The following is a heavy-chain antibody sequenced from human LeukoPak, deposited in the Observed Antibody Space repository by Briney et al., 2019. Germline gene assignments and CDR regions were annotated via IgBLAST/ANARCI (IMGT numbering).Heavy chain of an antibody. CDR3: AELGITMIGGV. J-gene: IGHJ6*04. V-gene: IGHV3-48*03. CDR1: GFTFSSYE. Sequence: GGSLRLSCAASGFTFSSYEMNWVRQTPGRGLEWVSYISSSGSTIYYADSVKGRFTISRDNAKNSLYLQMNSLRAEDTAVHYCAELGITMIGGVWGKGTTVTISS. CDR2: ISSSGSTI. D-gene: IGHD3-10*02.